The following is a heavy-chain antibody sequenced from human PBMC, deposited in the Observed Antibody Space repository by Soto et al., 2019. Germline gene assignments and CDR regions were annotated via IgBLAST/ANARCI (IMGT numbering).Heavy chain of an antibody. J-gene: IGHJ4*02. V-gene: IGHV1-69*02. CDR3: ARQNDAYSPFDY. CDR2: IIPILDMA. CDR1: GGTFSSYT. Sequence: QVQLVQSGAEVKKPGSSVKVSCKASGGTFSSYTISWVRQAPGQGLEWMGRIIPILDMADYAQKFQGRVTITADKSTSTAYMELSSLRSEDTAMYYCARQNDAYSPFDYWGQGTLLTVSS. D-gene: IGHD4-4*01.